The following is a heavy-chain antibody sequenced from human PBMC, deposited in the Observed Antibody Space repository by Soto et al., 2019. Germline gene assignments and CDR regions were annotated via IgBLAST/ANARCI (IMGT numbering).Heavy chain of an antibody. D-gene: IGHD4-17*01. CDR2: ISGSGGST. CDR1: GFTFSSYA. CDR3: AKSGPTVTTLQHYYYYYGMDV. Sequence: PGESLKISCAASGFTFSSYAMSWVRQAPGKGLEWVSAISGSGGSTYYADSVKGRFTISRDNSKNTLYLQMNSLRAEDTAVYYCAKSGPTVTTLQHYYYYYGMDVWGQGTTVTVSS. J-gene: IGHJ6*02. V-gene: IGHV3-23*01.